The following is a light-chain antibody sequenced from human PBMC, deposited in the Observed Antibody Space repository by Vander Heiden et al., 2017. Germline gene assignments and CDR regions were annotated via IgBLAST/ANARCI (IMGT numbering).Light chain of an antibody. Sequence: DIQMTQSPSSLSASVGDRVTITCQASQDISNYLNWYQQKPGKAPKLLIYDASNLETGVPSRFSGSGSGTDFTFTISSLLPEDLATYYCQQDDNLPYTFGQGTKLEIK. CDR1: QDISNY. J-gene: IGKJ2*01. V-gene: IGKV1-33*01. CDR2: DAS. CDR3: QQDDNLPYT.